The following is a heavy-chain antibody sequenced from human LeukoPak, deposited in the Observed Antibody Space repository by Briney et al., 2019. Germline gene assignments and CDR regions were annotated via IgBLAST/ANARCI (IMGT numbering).Heavy chain of an antibody. CDR2: IYYSGST. V-gene: IGHV4-59*12. J-gene: IGHJ3*02. CDR3: ARDASVLVLTDAFDI. D-gene: IGHD6-6*01. Sequence: SETLSLTCTVSGGSISSYYWSWIRQPPGKGLEWIGYIYYSGSTNYNPSLKSRVTISVDTSKNQFSLKLSSVTAADTAVYYCARDASVLVLTDAFDIWGQGTMVTVPS. CDR1: GGSISSYY.